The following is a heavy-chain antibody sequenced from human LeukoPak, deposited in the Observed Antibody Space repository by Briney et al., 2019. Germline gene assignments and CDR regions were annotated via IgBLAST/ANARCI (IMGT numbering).Heavy chain of an antibody. CDR2: INHSGST. CDR1: GGSFSGYY. D-gene: IGHD3-3*01. V-gene: IGHV4-34*01. J-gene: IGHJ4*02. Sequence: PSETLSLTCAVYGGSFSGYYWSWIRQPPGKGLEWIGEINHSGSTNYNPSLKSRVTISVDTSKNQFSLKLSSVTAADTAVYYCARARITIFGVVIKPFDYWGQGTLVTVSS. CDR3: ARARITIFGVVIKPFDY.